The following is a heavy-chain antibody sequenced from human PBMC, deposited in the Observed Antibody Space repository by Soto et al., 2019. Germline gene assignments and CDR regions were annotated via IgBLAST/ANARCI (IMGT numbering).Heavy chain of an antibody. J-gene: IGHJ6*02. Sequence: PSETLSLTCAVYGGSFSGYYWSWIRQPPGKGLEWIGEIKHSGSTNYNPSLKSRVTISVDTSKNQFSLKLSSVTAADTAVYYCARGWSESYGMDVWGQGTTVTVSS. CDR1: GGSFSGYY. V-gene: IGHV4-34*01. CDR3: ARGWSESYGMDV. D-gene: IGHD2-8*02. CDR2: IKHSGST.